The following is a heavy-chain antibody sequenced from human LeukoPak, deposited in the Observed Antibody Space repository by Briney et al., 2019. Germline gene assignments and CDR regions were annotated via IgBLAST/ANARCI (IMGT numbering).Heavy chain of an antibody. V-gene: IGHV3-9*01. CDR1: GFTFDDYA. D-gene: IGHD5/OR15-5a*01. CDR3: AKDIYDI. J-gene: IGHJ3*02. CDR2: ISWNSGSI. Sequence: GGSLRLSCAASGFTFDDYAMHWVRQAPGKGLEWVSGISWNSGSIGYADSVKGRLTISRDNAKNSLYLQMNSLRAEDTALYYCAKDIYDIWGQGTMVTVSS.